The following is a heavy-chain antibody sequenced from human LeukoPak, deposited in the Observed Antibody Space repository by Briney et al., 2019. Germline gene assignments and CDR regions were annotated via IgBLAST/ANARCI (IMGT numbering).Heavy chain of an antibody. V-gene: IGHV3-48*01. J-gene: IGHJ4*02. D-gene: IGHD3-22*01. Sequence: PGGSLRLSCSASGFAFSDYSLNWVRQAPGKGLEWVCYISVSGANVYYADSVKGRFTISRDNARNSLYLQMNSLRAEDTAVYYCARDAGSYYDRLDCWGQGTLVTVSS. CDR1: GFAFSDYS. CDR3: ARDAGSYYDRLDC. CDR2: ISVSGANV.